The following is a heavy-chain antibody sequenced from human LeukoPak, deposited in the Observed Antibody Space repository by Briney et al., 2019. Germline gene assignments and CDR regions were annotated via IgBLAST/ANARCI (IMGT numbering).Heavy chain of an antibody. CDR3: ARANYDSSGFEYSHY. CDR1: GYTFTGYY. V-gene: IGHV1-2*02. CDR2: IDPNSGGT. Sequence: ASVKVSCKASGYTFTGYYMHWVRQAPGQGLEWMGWIDPNSGGTNYAQQFQGRVTMTRDTSITTAYMELNRLRSDDTAVYYCARANYDSSGFEYSHYWGQGTLVTVSS. D-gene: IGHD3-22*01. J-gene: IGHJ1*01.